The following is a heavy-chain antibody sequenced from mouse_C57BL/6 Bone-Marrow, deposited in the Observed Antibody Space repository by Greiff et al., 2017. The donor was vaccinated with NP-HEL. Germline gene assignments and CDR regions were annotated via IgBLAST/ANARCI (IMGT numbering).Heavy chain of an antibody. D-gene: IGHD1-1*01. CDR2: IDPNSGGT. J-gene: IGHJ1*03. Sequence: VQLQQPGADLVKPGASVKLSCKASGYTFTSYWMHWVKQRPGRGLEWIGRIDPNSGGTKFNEKFKTKATLTVDKPSSTAYMHLRSLTSEDSAVYYCARYYYGSRGWYFDVWGTGTTVTVSS. CDR3: ARYYYGSRGWYFDV. V-gene: IGHV1-72*01. CDR1: GYTFTSYW.